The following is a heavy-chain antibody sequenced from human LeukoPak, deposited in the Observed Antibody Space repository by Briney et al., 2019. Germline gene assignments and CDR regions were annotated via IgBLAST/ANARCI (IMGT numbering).Heavy chain of an antibody. CDR2: INPSGGST. Sequence: ASVKVSCKASGYTFTSYYMRWVRQAPGQGLEWMGIINPSGGSTSYAQKFQGRVTMTRDTSTSTVYMELSSLRSEDTAVYYCARVLGDYVWGSYRWGAFDIWGQGTMVTVSS. J-gene: IGHJ3*02. CDR1: GYTFTSYY. CDR3: ARVLGDYVWGSYRWGAFDI. D-gene: IGHD3-16*02. V-gene: IGHV1-46*01.